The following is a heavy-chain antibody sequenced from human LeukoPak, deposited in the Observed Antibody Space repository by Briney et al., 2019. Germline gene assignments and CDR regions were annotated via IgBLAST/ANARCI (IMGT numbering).Heavy chain of an antibody. D-gene: IGHD4-17*01. CDR2: ISAYNGNT. CDR3: ARRRLMMTTVTYDAFDI. V-gene: IGHV1-18*01. Sequence: GASVKVSCKASGYTFTSYGISWVRQAPGQGLEWMGWISAYNGNTNYAQKLQGRVTMTTDTSTSTAYMELSSLRSEDTAVYYCARRRLMMTTVTYDAFDIWGQGTMVTVSS. CDR1: GYTFTSYG. J-gene: IGHJ3*02.